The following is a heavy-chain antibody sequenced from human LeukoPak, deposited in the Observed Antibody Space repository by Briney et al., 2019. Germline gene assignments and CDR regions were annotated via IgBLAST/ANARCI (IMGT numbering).Heavy chain of an antibody. J-gene: IGHJ4*02. CDR1: GFTFVDYD. CDR2: IKSKAYGGTA. V-gene: IGHV3-49*03. Sequence: PGGSMRLSCTTSGFTFVDYDLSWFRQAPGKGLEWVSFIKSKAYGGTAEYAASVKGRFTISRDDSKSIAYLQMNTLKTEDTAVYYCASKSSYYDTLYWGQGALVSDSS. D-gene: IGHD3-22*01. CDR3: ASKSSYYDTLY.